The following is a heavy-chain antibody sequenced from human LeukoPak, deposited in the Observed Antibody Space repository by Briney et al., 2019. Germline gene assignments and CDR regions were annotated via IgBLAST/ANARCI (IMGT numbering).Heavy chain of an antibody. V-gene: IGHV4-39*01. J-gene: IGHJ4*02. CDR3: ARLRSSSWYVGD. D-gene: IGHD6-13*01. CDR1: GGSISTSTYY. CDR2: IYSGGST. Sequence: SETLSLTCTVSGGSISTSTYYWVWIRQPPGKGLEWIGNIYSGGSTYYNASHKSRVTLSVDASKNQFSLRLSSVTAADTAVYYCARLRSSSWYVGDWGQGTLVTVSS.